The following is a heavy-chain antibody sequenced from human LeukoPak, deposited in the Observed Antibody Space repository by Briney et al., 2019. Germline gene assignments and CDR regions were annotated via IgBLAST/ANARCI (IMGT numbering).Heavy chain of an antibody. J-gene: IGHJ4*02. Sequence: GGSLRLSCAPSGFTFDDYAMHWVRQAPGKGLEWVSLISGDGGSTYYADSVKGRFTISRDNSKNSLYLQMNSLRTEDTALYYCAKPRIAVAGYYFDYWGQGTLVTVSS. D-gene: IGHD6-19*01. CDR1: GFTFDDYA. CDR2: ISGDGGST. V-gene: IGHV3-43*02. CDR3: AKPRIAVAGYYFDY.